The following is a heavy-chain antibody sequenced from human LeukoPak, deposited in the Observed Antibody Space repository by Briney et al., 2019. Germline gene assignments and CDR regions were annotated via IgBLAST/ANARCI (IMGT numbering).Heavy chain of an antibody. CDR1: GGSFSGYY. CDR2: INHSGST. CDR3: ASLAYYDILTGPTQTDY. Sequence: SETLSLTCAVYGGSFSGYYWSWIRQPPGKGLEWIGEINHSGSTNYNPSLKSRVTISVDTSKNRFSLKLSSVTAADTAVYYCASLAYYDILTGPTQTDYWGQGTLVTVSS. D-gene: IGHD3-9*01. V-gene: IGHV4-34*01. J-gene: IGHJ4*02.